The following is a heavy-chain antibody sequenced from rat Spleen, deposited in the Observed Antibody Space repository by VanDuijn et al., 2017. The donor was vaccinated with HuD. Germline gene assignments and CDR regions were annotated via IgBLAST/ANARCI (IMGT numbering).Heavy chain of an antibody. V-gene: IGHV5S13*01. Sequence: EVQLVESGGGLMQPGRSLTLSCAASGCTFSNYDMSWVRQAPTKGLEWIASISTGADNTYYQDSVKGRFTVSRDDANNTHYLQMDSLRSEDTATYYCAIHGGLRNWFDSWGQGTLVTVSS. CDR2: ISTGADNT. J-gene: IGHJ3*01. CDR3: AIHGGLRNWFDS. CDR1: GCTFSNYD. D-gene: IGHD1-11*01.